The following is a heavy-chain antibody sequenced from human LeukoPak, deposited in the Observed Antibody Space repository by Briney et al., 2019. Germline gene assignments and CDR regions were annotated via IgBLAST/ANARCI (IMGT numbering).Heavy chain of an antibody. V-gene: IGHV7-4-1*02. D-gene: IGHD3-22*01. CDR2: INTNTGNP. J-gene: IGHJ5*02. CDR3: ARDWVNYYDSSGHGDWFDP. Sequence: ASVKVSCKASGYTFTSYAMNWVRQAPGQGLEWMGWINTNTGNPTYAQGFTGRFVFSLDTSVSTAYLQISSLKAEDTAVYYCARDWVNYYDSSGHGDWFDPWGQGTLVTVSS. CDR1: GYTFTSYA.